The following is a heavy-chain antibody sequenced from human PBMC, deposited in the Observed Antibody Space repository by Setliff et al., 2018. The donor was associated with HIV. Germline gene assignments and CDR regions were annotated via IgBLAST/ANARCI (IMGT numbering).Heavy chain of an antibody. CDR2: IYYSGNA. CDR1: GYSISSGYY. V-gene: IGHV4-38-2*01. CDR3: ARGRYSYGRTHTRYFDY. D-gene: IGHD5-18*01. J-gene: IGHJ4*02. Sequence: PSETLSLTCAVSGYSISSGYYWGWIRQPPGKGLEWFGSIYYSGNAYYNPSLKSRLTISMDTSKNQFSLQLRSVTAADTAVYYCARGRYSYGRTHTRYFDYWGQGTLVTVSS.